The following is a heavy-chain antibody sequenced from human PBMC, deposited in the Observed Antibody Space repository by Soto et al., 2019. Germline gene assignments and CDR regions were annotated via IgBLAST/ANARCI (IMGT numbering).Heavy chain of an antibody. J-gene: IGHJ5*02. V-gene: IGHV1-18*01. Sequence: VTVSCKASRYTFFTYDISWLRQAPGHGLEWMGWISTYSGDTKYAQMFQGRVTMTTDTSTTTAYLALRSLRSDDTAVYYCARHHGPTTSENWFDPWGQGTLVTVSS. CDR3: ARHHGPTTSENWFDP. CDR2: ISTYSGDT. D-gene: IGHD5-12*01. CDR1: RYTFFTYD.